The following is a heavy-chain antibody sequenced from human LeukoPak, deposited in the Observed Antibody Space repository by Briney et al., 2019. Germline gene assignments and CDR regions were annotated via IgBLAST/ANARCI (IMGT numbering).Heavy chain of an antibody. J-gene: IGHJ4*02. D-gene: IGHD2-2*01. CDR3: ASRPAPSLGPLDY. V-gene: IGHV3-23*01. Sequence: PGGSLRLSCAASGFTFSNNAMAWVRQIPGKGLEWVSIFSGSGGSTYYADAVKGPFTVSRDNSKSTLYLQMNNLRVDDTAIYYCASRPAPSLGPLDYWGQGTLVTVSS. CDR2: FSGSGGST. CDR1: GFTFSNNA.